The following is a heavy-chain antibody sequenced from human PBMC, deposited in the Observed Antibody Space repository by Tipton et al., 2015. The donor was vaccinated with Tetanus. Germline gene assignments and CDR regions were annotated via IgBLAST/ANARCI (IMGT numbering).Heavy chain of an antibody. D-gene: IGHD1-26*01. CDR3: ARDFRERSGTYYSYYYTMDV. V-gene: IGHV4-4*07. CDR1: GGSLNTFY. Sequence: TLSLTCTVSGGSLNTFYWNWIRQPAGKGLEWIGRVYSSGSTNYNPPLKSRVTMSIDASKNHFSLELTPVTAADTAVYYCARDFRERSGTYYSYYYTMDVWGQGTTVTVSS. CDR2: VYSSGST. J-gene: IGHJ6*02.